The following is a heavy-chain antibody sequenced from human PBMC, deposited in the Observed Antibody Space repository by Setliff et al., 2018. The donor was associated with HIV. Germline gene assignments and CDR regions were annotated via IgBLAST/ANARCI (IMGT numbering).Heavy chain of an antibody. CDR3: ARSVGYGSGWYNFDY. J-gene: IGHJ4*02. V-gene: IGHV4-31*03. D-gene: IGHD6-19*01. CDR1: GGSIRSGSYY. Sequence: SETLSLTCTVAGGSIRSGSYYWSWIRQHPGKGLEWIGYIYYSGSTYYNPSLKSRVTISLDTSKKQFSLKLSSVTAADTAVYYCARSVGYGSGWYNFDYWGQGTLVTSPQ. CDR2: IYYSGST.